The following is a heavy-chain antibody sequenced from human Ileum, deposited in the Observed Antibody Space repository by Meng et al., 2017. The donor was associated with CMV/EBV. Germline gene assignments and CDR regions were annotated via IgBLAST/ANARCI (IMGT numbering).Heavy chain of an antibody. Sequence: QMQRQSSGPGRLKSAEPLSLTCSASGAPISSGSHPWAWFRQPPGKRLEWIGSMYFSGIADYNPSLKSRVTISLHATQKQFSLRLTSVTAADSAVYFCARDLTNKWFYYWGQGTLVTVSS. J-gene: IGHJ4*02. V-gene: IGHV4-39*07. CDR2: MYFSGIA. D-gene: IGHD1-26*01. CDR1: GAPISSGSHP. CDR3: ARDLTNKWFYY.